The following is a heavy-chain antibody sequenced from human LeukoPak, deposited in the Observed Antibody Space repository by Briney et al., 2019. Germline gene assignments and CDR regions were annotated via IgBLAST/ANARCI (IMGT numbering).Heavy chain of an antibody. D-gene: IGHD2-2*01. CDR3: ASGLGYCSSTSCYGYNSGAFDI. J-gene: IGHJ3*02. Sequence: GGSLRLSCAASGFTVSSNYMSWVRQAPGRGLEWVSVIYSGGSTYYADSVKGRFTISRDNSKNTLYLQMNSLRAEDTAVYYCASGLGYCSSTSCYGYNSGAFDIWGQGTMVTVSS. CDR2: IYSGGST. V-gene: IGHV3-53*01. CDR1: GFTVSSNY.